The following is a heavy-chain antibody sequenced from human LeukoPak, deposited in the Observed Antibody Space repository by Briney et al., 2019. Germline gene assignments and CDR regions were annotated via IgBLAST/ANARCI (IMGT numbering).Heavy chain of an antibody. D-gene: IGHD4/OR15-4a*01. CDR3: ARWCRSGAFDI. CDR1: GYTFTAY. J-gene: IGHJ3*02. CDR2: INPSSGGT. Sequence: GASVKVSCKASGYTFTAYMHWVRPATGQGLEWMGWINPSSGGTNYAQNFPGSVTMTRDTSISTAYMELSRLTSDDTAVYYCARWCRSGAFDIWGQGTMVTVSS. V-gene: IGHV1-2*02.